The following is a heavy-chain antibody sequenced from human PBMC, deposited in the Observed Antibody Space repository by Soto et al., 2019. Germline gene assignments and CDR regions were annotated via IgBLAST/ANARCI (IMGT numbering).Heavy chain of an antibody. CDR3: ARLYYYDSSGYYNPAAGYYFDY. D-gene: IGHD3-22*01. J-gene: IGHJ4*02. CDR1: GYSFTSYL. V-gene: IGHV5-51*01. Sequence: VESPKISCQGSGYSFTSYLIGLVRPTPGKGLEWMGIIYPGDSDTRYGPSFQGEVTISADKSISTAYLQGSSLKASDTAMYYCARLYYYDSSGYYNPAAGYYFDYWGQGTLVTVSS. CDR2: IYPGDSDT.